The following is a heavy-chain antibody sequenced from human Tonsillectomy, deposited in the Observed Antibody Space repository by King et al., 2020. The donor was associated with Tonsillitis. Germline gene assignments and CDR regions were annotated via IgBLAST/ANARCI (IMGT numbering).Heavy chain of an antibody. CDR1: GGTFSNYA. Sequence: VQLVQSGAEVKKPGSSVKVSCKASGGTFSNYAISWVRQAPGQGLEWMGGIIPMFGTANYAQKFQGRVTITADKSTSTAYMELSSLRFDDTAGYYCARGGPLSNIFDIWGQGTMVTVSS. V-gene: IGHV1-69*06. CDR2: IIPMFGTA. D-gene: IGHD3-16*02. CDR3: ARGGPLSNIFDI. J-gene: IGHJ3*02.